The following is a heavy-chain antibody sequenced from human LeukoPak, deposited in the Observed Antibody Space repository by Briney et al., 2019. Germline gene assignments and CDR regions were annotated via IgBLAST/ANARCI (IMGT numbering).Heavy chain of an antibody. CDR2: IGTAGDT. CDR3: ARDPDPIVGVSFDY. D-gene: IGHD1-26*01. Sequence: GGSLRLSCAASGFTFSSYDMHWVRQATGKGLEWVSAIGTAGDTYYPGSVKGRFTISRDNAKNSLYLQMNSLGVEDTAVYYCARDPDPIVGVSFDYWGQGTLVTVSS. CDR1: GFTFSSYD. V-gene: IGHV3-13*01. J-gene: IGHJ4*02.